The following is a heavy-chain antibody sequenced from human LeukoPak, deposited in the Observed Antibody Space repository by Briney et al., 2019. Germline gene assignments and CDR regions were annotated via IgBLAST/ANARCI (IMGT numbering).Heavy chain of an antibody. Sequence: PGGSLRLSCVVSGLSFNKDVMSWFRQAPGKGLEWVSSVSPGGVSPNHADSVKGRFTVSRDDSLNTLYLQMNSLRVDDTAVYYCAKYTAAHADYYYYMDVWGKGTTVTVSS. J-gene: IGHJ6*03. CDR3: AKYTAAHADYYYYMDV. CDR2: VSPGGVSP. D-gene: IGHD5-18*01. V-gene: IGHV3-23*01. CDR1: GLSFNKDV.